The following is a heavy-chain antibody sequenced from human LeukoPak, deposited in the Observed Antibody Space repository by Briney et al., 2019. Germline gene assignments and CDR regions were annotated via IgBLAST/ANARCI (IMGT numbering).Heavy chain of an antibody. J-gene: IGHJ4*02. Sequence: GGSLRLSCAASGFTFSHSAMNWLRQAPGKGLEWVSYISPSSDSIYYADSVKGRFTISRDNAKNTLYLQINSLRVEDAAVYYCAKGGGSAWLGNWGQGTLVTVSS. CDR1: GFTFSHSA. CDR3: AKGGGSAWLGN. CDR2: ISPSSDSI. D-gene: IGHD5-24*01. V-gene: IGHV3-23*01.